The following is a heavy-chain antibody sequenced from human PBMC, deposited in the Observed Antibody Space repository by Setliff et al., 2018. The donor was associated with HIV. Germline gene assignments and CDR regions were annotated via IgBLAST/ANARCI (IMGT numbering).Heavy chain of an antibody. Sequence: SETLSLTCTVYGGSFSGDYWTWIRQPPGKGLEFIGEMNHRGVIKYLSSLKSRVTMAVDTSKKQFSLKLKSVTAADTAVYYCFLFYDDRSGFYWDWGQGTQVTVSS. CDR1: GGSFSGDY. CDR3: FLFYDDRSGFYWD. J-gene: IGHJ4*02. V-gene: IGHV4-34*01. CDR2: MNHRGVI. D-gene: IGHD3-22*01.